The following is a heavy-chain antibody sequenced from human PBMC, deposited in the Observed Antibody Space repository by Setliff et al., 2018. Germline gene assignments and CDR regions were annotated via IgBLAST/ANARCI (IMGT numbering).Heavy chain of an antibody. D-gene: IGHD2-8*01. CDR3: LRLVRYCTKIACQATSGDEV. CDR2: ISAYNGKT. V-gene: IGHV1-18*01. CDR1: GYTLSNPI. Sequence: ASVKVSCKAPGYTLSNPILSWVRQAPGQGLDWVGWISAYNGKTYFAQKFQDRITLTTDTSTNTGYLELRGLRSDDTAVYYCLRLVRYCTKIACQATSGDEVWGLGTLVTVSS. J-gene: IGHJ4*02.